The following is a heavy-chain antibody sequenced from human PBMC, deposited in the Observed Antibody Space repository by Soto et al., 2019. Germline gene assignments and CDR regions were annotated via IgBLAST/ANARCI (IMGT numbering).Heavy chain of an antibody. CDR2: ISYDGSLQ. CDR1: GFAFSSYG. D-gene: IGHD5-18*01. V-gene: IGHV3-30*18. CDR3: ANGRDVDTAMVREFDY. Sequence: PGGSLRFSCAASGFAFSSYGMHWVRQAPGTGLEWVAVISYDGSLQHYADSVKGRFTISRDNAKNSLYLQMDSLRAEDTAVYYCANGRDVDTAMVREFDYWGQGTQVTVSS. J-gene: IGHJ4*02.